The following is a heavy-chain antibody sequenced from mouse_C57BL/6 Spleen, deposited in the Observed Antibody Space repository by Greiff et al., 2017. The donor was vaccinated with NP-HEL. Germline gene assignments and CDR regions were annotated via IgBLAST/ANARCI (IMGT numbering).Heavy chain of an antibody. D-gene: IGHD1-1*02. Sequence: QVQLQQPGAELVKPGASVKLSCKASGYTFTSYWMHWVKQRPGQGLEWIGMIHPNSGSTNYNEKFKSKATLTVDKSSSTAYMQLSSLTSEDPAVYYCARSYGGAMDYWGQGTSVTVSS. V-gene: IGHV1-64*01. J-gene: IGHJ4*01. CDR1: GYTFTSYW. CDR2: IHPNSGST. CDR3: ARSYGGAMDY.